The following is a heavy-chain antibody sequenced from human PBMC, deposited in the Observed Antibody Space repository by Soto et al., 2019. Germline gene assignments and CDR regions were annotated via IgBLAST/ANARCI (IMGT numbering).Heavy chain of an antibody. J-gene: IGHJ6*02. V-gene: IGHV1-46*01. CDR3: ASSPAFSSSWYGIPPDPSHGMDV. D-gene: IGHD6-13*01. CDR1: GYTFTSFY. Sequence: QMQLVQSGAAVKRPGASVRVSCKSSGYTFTSFYIHWVRQAPGKGLEWMGIINPSGGITNFAQRFQGRVTMTRDMSTNTHYTELGSLKSDDTAVYYCASSPAFSSSWYGIPPDPSHGMDVWGQGTTVTVS. CDR2: INPSGGIT.